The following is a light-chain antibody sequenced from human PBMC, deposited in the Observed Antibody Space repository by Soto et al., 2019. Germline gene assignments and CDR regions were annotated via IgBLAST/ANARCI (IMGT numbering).Light chain of an antibody. CDR3: QQRQYWPPIT. CDR1: QSISTSS. J-gene: IGKJ5*01. CDR2: DTS. Sequence: EIVLTQSPGTLSLSPGERATLNCRASQSISTSSLAWYQQKPGQAPRLLIYDTSNRATGVPARFSGSGSGTDFTLTISSLEPEDCAIYYCQQRQYWPPITFGQGTRLEIK. V-gene: IGKV3-11*01.